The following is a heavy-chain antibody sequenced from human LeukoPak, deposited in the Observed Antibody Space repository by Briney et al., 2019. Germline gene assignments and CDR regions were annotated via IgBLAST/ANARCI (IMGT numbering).Heavy chain of an antibody. CDR2: ISGSGSTI. CDR1: GFTFSDYY. J-gene: IGHJ3*02. Sequence: SGGSLRLSCAASGFTFSDYYMSWIRQAPGKGLQWVSYISGSGSTIYYADSVEGRFTISRDNAKNSLYLQMNSLRAEDTAVYYCARVGIRDAFDIWGQGTMVTVSS. D-gene: IGHD3-10*01. V-gene: IGHV3-11*04. CDR3: ARVGIRDAFDI.